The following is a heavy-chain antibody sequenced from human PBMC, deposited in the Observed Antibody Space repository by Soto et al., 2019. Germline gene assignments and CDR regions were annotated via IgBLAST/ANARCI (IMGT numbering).Heavy chain of an antibody. CDR3: TLGGTSIPIFGVVIKNWLDP. CDR2: MNPNSGNT. J-gene: IGHJ5*02. Sequence: ASVKVSCKASGYTFTSYDINWVRQATGQGLEWMGWMNPNSGNTGYAQKYQGRVTMTRSTSISTAYMELSSLRSEDTAVYYCTLGGTSIPIFGVVIKNWLDPWGQGTLVTVSS. CDR1: GYTFTSYD. V-gene: IGHV1-8*01. D-gene: IGHD3-3*01.